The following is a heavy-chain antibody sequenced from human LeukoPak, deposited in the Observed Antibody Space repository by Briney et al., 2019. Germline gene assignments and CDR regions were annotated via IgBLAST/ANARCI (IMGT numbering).Heavy chain of an antibody. Sequence: GASVKVSCKASGYTFTSYYMHWVRQAPGQGLEWMGIINPSGGSTSYAQKFQGRVTMTRDTSTSTVYMELSSLRSEDTAVYYCASRLQSTDREEGAFDIWGQGTMVTVSS. CDR1: GYTFTSYY. CDR3: ASRLQSTDREEGAFDI. D-gene: IGHD1-14*01. CDR2: INPSGGST. J-gene: IGHJ3*02. V-gene: IGHV1-46*01.